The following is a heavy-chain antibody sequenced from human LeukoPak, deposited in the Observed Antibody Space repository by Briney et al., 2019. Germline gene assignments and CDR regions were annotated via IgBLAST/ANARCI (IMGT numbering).Heavy chain of an antibody. J-gene: IGHJ5*02. CDR3: ARDGGTSCYDCVRGVWQNWFDP. Sequence: VASVKVSCKVSGYTLTELSVHWVRQAPGKGLEWMGGFDPEDGETIYAQKFQGRVTMTEDTSTDTAYMELSSLRSEDTAVYYCARDGGTSCYDCVRGVWQNWFDPWGQGTLVTVSS. CDR2: FDPEDGET. V-gene: IGHV1-24*01. D-gene: IGHD2-2*01. CDR1: GYTLTELS.